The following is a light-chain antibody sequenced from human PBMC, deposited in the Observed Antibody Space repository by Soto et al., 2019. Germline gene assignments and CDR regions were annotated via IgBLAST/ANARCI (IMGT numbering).Light chain of an antibody. CDR1: QSVSSSY. J-gene: IGKJ2*01. Sequence: IVLTQSPGTLSLSPGERATLSCRASQSVSSSYLAWYQQKPGQAPRLLIYAASSRATGIPDRFSASGSGTDFTLTIRRLEPEDSAVYCCQQYGSSPYTFGQGTKLEIK. CDR2: AAS. CDR3: QQYGSSPYT. V-gene: IGKV3-20*01.